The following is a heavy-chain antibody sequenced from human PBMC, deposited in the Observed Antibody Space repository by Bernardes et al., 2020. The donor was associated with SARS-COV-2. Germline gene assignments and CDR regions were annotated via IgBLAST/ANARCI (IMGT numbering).Heavy chain of an antibody. CDR3: ARGAFDFWIGYYYYNYGLDL. Sequence: GGSLRLSCEASGFTFSTYCMTWVRQAPGKGLEWVANIKQDGSAKYYVDSVKGRFTIFRDNAKNSLSLQLSSLRAEDTAVYYCARGAFDFWIGYYYYNYGLDLWGQGTTVTVSS. D-gene: IGHD3-3*01. CDR2: IKQDGSAK. CDR1: GFTFSTYC. J-gene: IGHJ6*02. V-gene: IGHV3-7*04.